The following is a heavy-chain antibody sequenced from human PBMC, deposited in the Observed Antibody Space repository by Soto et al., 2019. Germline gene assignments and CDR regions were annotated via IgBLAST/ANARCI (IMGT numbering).Heavy chain of an antibody. D-gene: IGHD2-15*01. CDR2: ISGSGDNT. CDR3: ARDFYSVARKSDGYCSGGSCYHYFDY. J-gene: IGHJ4*02. CDR1: GFTFSNYA. Sequence: GGALRLSCAASGFTFSNYAMSWVRQAPGKGLEWVSTISGSGDNTDYVDSVKGRFTISRDNSKNTLYLQMNSLRAEDTAVYYCARDFYSVARKSDGYCSGGSCYHYFDYWGQGTLVTVSS. V-gene: IGHV3-23*01.